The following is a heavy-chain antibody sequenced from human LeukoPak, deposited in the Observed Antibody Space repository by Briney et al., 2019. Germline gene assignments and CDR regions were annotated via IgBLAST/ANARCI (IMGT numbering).Heavy chain of an antibody. CDR2: ISYDGSNK. D-gene: IGHD4-17*01. J-gene: IGHJ3*02. CDR3: ARSDYGDLADAFDI. V-gene: IGHV3-30*04. CDR1: GFTFSSYA. Sequence: GGSLRLSCAASGFTFSSYAMHWVRQAPGKGLEWVAVISYDGSNKYYADSVKGRFTISRDNSKNTLYLQMNSLRAEDMAVYYCARSDYGDLADAFDIWGQGTMVTVSS.